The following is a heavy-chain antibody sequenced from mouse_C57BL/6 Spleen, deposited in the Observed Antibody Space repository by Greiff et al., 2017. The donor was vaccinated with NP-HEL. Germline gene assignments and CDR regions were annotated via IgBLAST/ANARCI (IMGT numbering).Heavy chain of an antibody. V-gene: IGHV1-15*01. CDR1: GYTFTDYE. CDR3: TTAGYDYEYFDY. CDR2: IDPETGGT. Sequence: QVQLQQSGAELVRPGASVTLSCKASGYTFTDYEMHWVKQTPVHGLEWIGAIDPETGGTAYNQKFKGKAILTADKSSSTAYMELRSLTSEDSAVYYCTTAGYDYEYFDYWGQGTTLTVSS. D-gene: IGHD2-4*01. J-gene: IGHJ2*01.